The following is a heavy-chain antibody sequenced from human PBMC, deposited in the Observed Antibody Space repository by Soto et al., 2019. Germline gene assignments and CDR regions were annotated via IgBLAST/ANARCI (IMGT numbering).Heavy chain of an antibody. CDR3: AGSLPGYSSSWYGADP. D-gene: IGHD6-13*01. J-gene: IGHJ5*02. CDR2: IYYSGST. CDR1: GGSISSYY. V-gene: IGHV4-59*01. Sequence: SETLSLTCTVSGGSISSYYWSWIRQPPGKGLEWIGYIYYSGSTNYNPSLKSRVTISVDTSKNQFSLKLSSVTAADTAVYYCAGSLPGYSSSWYGADPWGQGTLVTVS.